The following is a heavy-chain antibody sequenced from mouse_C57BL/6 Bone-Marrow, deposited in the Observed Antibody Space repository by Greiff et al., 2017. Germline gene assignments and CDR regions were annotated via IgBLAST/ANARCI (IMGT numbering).Heavy chain of an antibody. CDR2: IDPEDGET. J-gene: IGHJ1*03. V-gene: IGHV14-2*01. CDR3: ALITTVVATDFDV. D-gene: IGHD1-1*01. CDR1: GFNIKDYY. Sequence: EVKVEESGAELVKPGASVKLSCTASGFNIKDYYMHWVKQRTEQGLEWIGRIDPEDGETKYAPKFQGKATITADTSSNTAYLQLSSLTSEDTAVYYCALITTVVATDFDVWGTGTTVTVSS.